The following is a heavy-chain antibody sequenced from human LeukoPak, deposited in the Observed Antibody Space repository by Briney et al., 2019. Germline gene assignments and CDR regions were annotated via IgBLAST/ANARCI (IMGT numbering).Heavy chain of an antibody. CDR2: IYYSGSA. CDR1: GGSISSYY. D-gene: IGHD2-15*01. V-gene: IGHV4-59*08. J-gene: IGHJ4*02. CDR3: ASDYCSGGSCYYD. Sequence: SETLSLTCTVSGGSISSYYWSWIRQPPGKGLEWIGYIYYSGSANYNPSLKSRVTISVDTSKNQFSLKLSSVTAADTAVYYCASDYCSGGSCYYDWGQGTLVTVSS.